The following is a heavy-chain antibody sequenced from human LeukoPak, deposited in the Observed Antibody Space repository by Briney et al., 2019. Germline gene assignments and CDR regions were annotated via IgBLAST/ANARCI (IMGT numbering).Heavy chain of an antibody. Sequence: PSETLSLTCTVSGGSISSSSYYWGWIRQPPGKGLEWIGSIYYSGSTNYNPSLKSRVTISVDTSKNQFSLKLSSVTAADTAVYYCAKDGRGATAPYYFDYWGQGTLVTVSS. CDR3: AKDGRGATAPYYFDY. D-gene: IGHD4/OR15-4a*01. CDR2: IYYSGST. CDR1: GGSISSSSYY. J-gene: IGHJ4*02. V-gene: IGHV4-39*07.